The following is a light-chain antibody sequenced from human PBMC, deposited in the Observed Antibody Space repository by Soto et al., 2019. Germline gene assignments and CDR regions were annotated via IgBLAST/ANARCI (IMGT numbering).Light chain of an antibody. CDR3: QQYNNWPPWT. CDR1: QSVSSN. J-gene: IGKJ1*01. Sequence: EIVMTQSPATLSVSRGERATLSCRASQSVSSNLAWYQQKPGQAPRLLIYGASTRATGIPAGFSGSGSGTEFTLTISSLQSEDYAVYYCQQYNNWPPWTFGQGTKVEIK. CDR2: GAS. V-gene: IGKV3-15*01.